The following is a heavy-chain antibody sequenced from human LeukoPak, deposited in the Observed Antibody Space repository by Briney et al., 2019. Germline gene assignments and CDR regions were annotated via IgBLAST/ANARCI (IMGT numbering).Heavy chain of an antibody. CDR2: ISSNGGST. V-gene: IGHV3-64D*09. J-gene: IGHJ3*02. CDR1: GFTFSSYA. D-gene: IGHD6-19*01. Sequence: GGSLRLSCSASGFTFSSYAMHWVRQAPGKGLEYVSAISSNGGSTYYADSVKGRFTISRGNSKNTLYLQMSSLRAEDTAVYYCVKDLRKYSSGWYSAYDAFDIWGQGTMVTVSS. CDR3: VKDLRKYSSGWYSAYDAFDI.